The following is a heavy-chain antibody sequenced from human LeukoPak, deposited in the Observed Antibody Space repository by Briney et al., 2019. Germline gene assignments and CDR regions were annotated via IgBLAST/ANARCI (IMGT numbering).Heavy chain of an antibody. CDR2: IWYDGSNK. D-gene: IGHD4-17*01. Sequence: PGVSLRLSCAASGFTFSNYGMHWVRQAPGKGLEWVAAIWYDGSNKYYGDSVKGRFTISRDNSKNTLYLQMNSLRAEDTAAYYCARAGYGEPHFDFWGQGTLVTVST. CDR3: ARAGYGEPHFDF. CDR1: GFTFSNYG. J-gene: IGHJ4*02. V-gene: IGHV3-33*01.